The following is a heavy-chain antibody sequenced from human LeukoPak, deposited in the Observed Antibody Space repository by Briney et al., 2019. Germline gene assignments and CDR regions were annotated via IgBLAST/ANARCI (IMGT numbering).Heavy chain of an antibody. V-gene: IGHV4-34*01. CDR1: GGSFSGYY. CDR2: INLSGST. D-gene: IGHD3-10*01. J-gene: IGHJ3*02. CDR3: ARHGFEHDAFDI. Sequence: SQTLSLTCAVYGGSFSGYYCSWIRQHPRKWLEWNGEINLSGSTNYNPSLKSRSTISVDTSKTQFSLKLSSVTAADTAVYYCARHGFEHDAFDIWGQGTMVTVSS.